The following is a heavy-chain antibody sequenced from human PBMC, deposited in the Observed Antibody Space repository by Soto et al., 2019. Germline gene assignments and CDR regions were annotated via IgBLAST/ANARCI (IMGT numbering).Heavy chain of an antibody. CDR3: ASFRSGFDP. V-gene: IGHV3-21*01. CDR1: GFTFSSYS. J-gene: IGHJ5*02. Sequence: EVQLVESGGGLVKPGGSLGLSCAASGFTFSSYSMNWVRQAPGKGLEWVSSISSSSSYIYYADSVKGRFTISRDNAKNSLYLQMNSLRAEDTAVYYCASFRSGFDPWGQGTLVTVSS. CDR2: ISSSSSYI.